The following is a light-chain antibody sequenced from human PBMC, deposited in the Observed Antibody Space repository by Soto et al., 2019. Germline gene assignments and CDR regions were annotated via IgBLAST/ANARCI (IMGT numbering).Light chain of an antibody. Sequence: QSVLTQPPSASGTPGQRVTISCSGSSSNIGSNYVYWYQQLPGTAPKLLIYSNNQQPSGVPDRFSGSKSGTSASLAISGLRSEDEADYYCAAWDDSLSGLVVFGGGTQLTVL. CDR3: AAWDDSLSGLVV. CDR1: SSNIGSNY. V-gene: IGLV1-47*02. J-gene: IGLJ2*01. CDR2: SNN.